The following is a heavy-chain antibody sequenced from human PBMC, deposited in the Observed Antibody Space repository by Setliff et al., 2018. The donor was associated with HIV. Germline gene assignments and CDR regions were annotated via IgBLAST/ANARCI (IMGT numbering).Heavy chain of an antibody. CDR2: IYPGDSDS. Sequence: GESLKISCHLSGYSFVDFWIGWVRQMPGKGLEWVGFIYPGDSDSRYSPSFRGQVTISADKSTTTAYLQWSSLKASDTAMYYCAKHLSPGSGWYSKARGMDVWGQGTTVTVSS. J-gene: IGHJ6*02. CDR3: AKHLSPGSGWYSKARGMDV. CDR1: GYSFVDFW. D-gene: IGHD6-19*01. V-gene: IGHV5-51*01.